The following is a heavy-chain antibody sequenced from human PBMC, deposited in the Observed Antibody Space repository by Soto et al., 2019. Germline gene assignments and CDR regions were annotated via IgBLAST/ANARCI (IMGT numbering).Heavy chain of an antibody. D-gene: IGHD6-19*01. CDR3: ARDLEPGYSSGWKGVWFDP. J-gene: IGHJ5*02. Sequence: TGGSLRLSCAASGFTFSDYYMSWIRQAPGKGLEWVSYISSSGSTIYYADSVKGRFTISRDNAKNSLYLQMNSLRAEDTAVYYCARDLEPGYSSGWKGVWFDPWGQGTLVTVSS. CDR2: ISSSGSTI. CDR1: GFTFSDYY. V-gene: IGHV3-11*01.